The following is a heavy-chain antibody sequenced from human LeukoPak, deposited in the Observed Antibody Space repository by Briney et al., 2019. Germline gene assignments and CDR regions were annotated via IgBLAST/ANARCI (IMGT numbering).Heavy chain of an antibody. D-gene: IGHD1-26*01. CDR2: INPSDGDI. Sequence: ASVKASCKASGYTFTSYYMHWVRQAPGQGFEWMGLINPSDGDISYAQKFQGRVTMTRDVSTSTVYMELSSLRSEDTALYYCAREPRVGTAVSFDCWGQGTLVTVSS. V-gene: IGHV1-46*01. J-gene: IGHJ4*02. CDR1: GYTFTSYY. CDR3: AREPRVGTAVSFDC.